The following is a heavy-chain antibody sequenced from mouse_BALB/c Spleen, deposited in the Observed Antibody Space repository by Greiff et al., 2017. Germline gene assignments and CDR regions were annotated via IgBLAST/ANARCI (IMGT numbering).Heavy chain of an antibody. CDR1: GYAFTNYL. CDR2: INPGSGGT. J-gene: IGHJ3*01. D-gene: IGHD1-1*02. CDR3: ARDQGGFFAY. Sequence: QVQLKESGAELVRPGTSVKVSCKASGYAFTNYLIEWVKQRPGQGLEWIGVINPGSGGTNYNEKFKGKATLTADKSSSTAYMQLSSLTSDDSAVYFCARDQGGFFAYWGQGTLVTVSA. V-gene: IGHV1-54*01.